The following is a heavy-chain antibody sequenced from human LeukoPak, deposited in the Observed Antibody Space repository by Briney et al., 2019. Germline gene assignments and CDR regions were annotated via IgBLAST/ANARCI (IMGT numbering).Heavy chain of an antibody. CDR3: TSLVGSPTY. J-gene: IGHJ4*02. V-gene: IGHV3-15*01. D-gene: IGHD4-23*01. Sequence: GGSLRLSCAGSGFTFQYAWMTWVRQAPGKGLEWVGRIKSKRDGHTTDYAALVKSRFSISRDDSKNTVYLQMNSLRTEDTAVYYCTSLVGSPTYWGQGTLVIVSS. CDR2: IKSKRDGHTT. CDR1: GFTFQYAW.